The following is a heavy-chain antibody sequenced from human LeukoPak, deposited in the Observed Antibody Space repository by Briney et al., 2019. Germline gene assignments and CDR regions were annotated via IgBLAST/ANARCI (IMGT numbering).Heavy chain of an antibody. Sequence: SVKVSCKASGGTFSSYAISWVRQAPGQGLEWMGGIIPIFGTANYAQKFQGRVTITADKSTSTAYMELSSLRSEDTAVYYCARSERWFGELSAFDYWGQGTLVTVSS. CDR1: GGTFSSYA. D-gene: IGHD3-10*01. J-gene: IGHJ4*02. CDR2: IIPIFGTA. V-gene: IGHV1-69*06. CDR3: ARSERWFGELSAFDY.